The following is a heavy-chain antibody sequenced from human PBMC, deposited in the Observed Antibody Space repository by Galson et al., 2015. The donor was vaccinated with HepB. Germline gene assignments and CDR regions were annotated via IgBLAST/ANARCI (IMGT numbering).Heavy chain of an antibody. V-gene: IGHV3-48*01. CDR1: GFTFSSYS. CDR3: ARDPTLPTGEYYFDY. CDR2: ISSSSSTI. D-gene: IGHD4-17*01. Sequence: SLRLSCAASGFTFSSYSMNWVRQAPGKGLEWVSYISSSSSTIYYADSVKGRFTISRDNAKKSLYLQMNSLRVEDTAVYYCARDPTLPTGEYYFDYWGQGTLVTVSS. J-gene: IGHJ4*02.